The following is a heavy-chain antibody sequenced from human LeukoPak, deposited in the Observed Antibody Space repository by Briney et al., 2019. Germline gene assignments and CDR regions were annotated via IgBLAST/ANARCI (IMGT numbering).Heavy chain of an antibody. Sequence: PGGSLRLSCAASGFTFRSYAMSWVRQAPGKGLEWVSAIRGSGGSTYYADSVKGRFTISRDNSKNTLYLQMNSLRAEDTAVYYCAKAATYYDISTDLYYYYGMDVWGQGTTVTVSS. V-gene: IGHV3-23*01. CDR1: GFTFRSYA. J-gene: IGHJ6*02. D-gene: IGHD3-9*01. CDR2: IRGSGGST. CDR3: AKAATYYDISTDLYYYYGMDV.